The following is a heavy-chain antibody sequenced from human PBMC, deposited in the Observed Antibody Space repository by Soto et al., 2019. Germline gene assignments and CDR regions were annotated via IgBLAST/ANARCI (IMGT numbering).Heavy chain of an antibody. CDR3: AEGVYYDSSGYLYYFDY. Sequence: QVQLVQSGAEVKKPGSSVKVSCKASGGTFSSYAISWVRQAPGQGLEWMGGIIPIFGTANYAQKFQGRVTITADESTSIAYMELSSLRSEDTAVYYCAEGVYYDSSGYLYYFDYWGQGTLVTVSS. CDR1: GGTFSSYA. CDR2: IIPIFGTA. V-gene: IGHV1-69*01. J-gene: IGHJ4*02. D-gene: IGHD3-22*01.